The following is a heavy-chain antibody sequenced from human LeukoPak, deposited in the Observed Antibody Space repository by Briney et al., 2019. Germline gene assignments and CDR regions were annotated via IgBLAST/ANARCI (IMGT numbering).Heavy chain of an antibody. CDR1: GFTFSSYE. CDR3: AKAPVTTCRGAYCYPFDY. D-gene: IGHD2-21*01. V-gene: IGHV3-48*03. J-gene: IGHJ4*02. Sequence: PGGSLRLSCAASGFTFSSYEMNWVRQAPGKGLEWVSYISSSGSTIYYADSVKGRFTISRDSSKNTLFLQMNRLRPEDVAVYYCAKAPVTTCRGAYCYPFDYWGQGTLVTVSS. CDR2: ISSSGSTI.